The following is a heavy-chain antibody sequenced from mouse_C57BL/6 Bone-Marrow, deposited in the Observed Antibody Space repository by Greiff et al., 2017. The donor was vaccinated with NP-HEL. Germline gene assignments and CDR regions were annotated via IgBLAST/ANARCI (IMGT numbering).Heavy chain of an antibody. Sequence: VKLMESGPGLVQPSQSLSITCTVSGFSLTSYGVHWVRQSPGKGLEWLGVIWRGGSTDYNAAFMSRLSITKDNSKSQVFFKMNSLQADDTAIYYCAKKALHRSAMDYWGQGTSVTVSS. D-gene: IGHD2-14*01. CDR1: GFSLTSYG. CDR2: IWRGGST. V-gene: IGHV2-5*01. J-gene: IGHJ4*01. CDR3: AKKALHRSAMDY.